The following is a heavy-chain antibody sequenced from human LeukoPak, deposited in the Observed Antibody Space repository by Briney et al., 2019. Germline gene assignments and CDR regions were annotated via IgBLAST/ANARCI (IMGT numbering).Heavy chain of an antibody. V-gene: IGHV4-59*01. CDR2: IYYTGTT. CDR3: AKTGDYRGGLDY. Sequence: PSETLSLTCTVSGSFINSYYWSWIRQPPGKGLEWIGYIYYTGTTNYNPSLKSRVTISVDTSKNQFSLKLSSVTAADTAVYYCAKTGDYRGGLDYWGQGTLVTVSS. CDR1: GSFINSYY. J-gene: IGHJ4*02. D-gene: IGHD4-11*01.